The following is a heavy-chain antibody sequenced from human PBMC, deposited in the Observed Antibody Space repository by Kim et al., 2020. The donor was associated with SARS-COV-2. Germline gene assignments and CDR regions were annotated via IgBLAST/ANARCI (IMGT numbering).Heavy chain of an antibody. D-gene: IGHD1-20*01. V-gene: IGHV1-69*04. Sequence: SVKVSCKASRDTFSTYSISWVRQAPGQGLEWMGRIIPSIAIANYAQKFQDRVTITADKFTTTAYMELSTLRSEDTAVYYCARDDLTGTTDRPLDSWGQGTLVTVSS. CDR1: RDTFSTYS. CDR3: ARDDLTGTTDRPLDS. CDR2: IIPSIAIA. J-gene: IGHJ4*02.